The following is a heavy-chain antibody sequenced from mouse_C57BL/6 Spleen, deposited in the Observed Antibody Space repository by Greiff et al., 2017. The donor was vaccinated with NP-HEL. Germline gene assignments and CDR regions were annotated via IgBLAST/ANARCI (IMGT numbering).Heavy chain of an antibody. V-gene: IGHV3-8*01. CDR1: GYSITSDY. CDR3: ARYTGTTGSYYAMDY. CDR2: ISYSGST. D-gene: IGHD2-14*01. Sequence: EVQGVESGPGLAKPSQTLSLTCSVTGYSITSDYWNWIRKFPGNKLEYMGYISYSGSTYYNPSLKSRISITRDTSKNQYYLQLNSVTTEDTATYYCARYTGTTGSYYAMDYWGQGTSVTVSS. J-gene: IGHJ4*01.